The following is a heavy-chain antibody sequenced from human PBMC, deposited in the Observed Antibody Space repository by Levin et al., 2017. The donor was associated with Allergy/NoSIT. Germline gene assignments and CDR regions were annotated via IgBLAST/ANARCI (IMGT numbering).Heavy chain of an antibody. J-gene: IGHJ5*02. CDR2: ISYTGRT. CDR1: ADSLSNNAYY. CDR3: ARRASGKDWFDP. D-gene: IGHD1-14*01. Sequence: GSLRLSCIVSADSLSNNAYYWGWVRQPPGGGLEWLASISYTGRTYYNPSLRSRVTISVDTSKNQFSLKVTSVTASDTAVYYCARRASGKDWFDPWGQGTLVTVSS. V-gene: IGHV4-39*01.